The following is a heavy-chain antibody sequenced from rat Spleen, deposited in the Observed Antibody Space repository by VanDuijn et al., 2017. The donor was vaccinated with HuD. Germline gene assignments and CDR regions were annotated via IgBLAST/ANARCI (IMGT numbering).Heavy chain of an antibody. Sequence: EVQLVESGGGLVQPGRSLKLSCAASGFTYSNYVMAWVRQAPKKGLEWVAYISSGGGGIYYPDSVKGRLTISRDNTKNTLYLQMDSLRSEDTATYYCARRHYGYTDYFDYWGQGVMVTVSS. CDR1: GFTYSNYV. J-gene: IGHJ2*01. V-gene: IGHV5S13*01. D-gene: IGHD1-9*01. CDR3: ARRHYGYTDYFDY. CDR2: ISSGGGGI.